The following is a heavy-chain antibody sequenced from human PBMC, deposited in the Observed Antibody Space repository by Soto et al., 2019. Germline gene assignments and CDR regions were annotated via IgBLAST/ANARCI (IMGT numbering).Heavy chain of an antibody. CDR3: AREYTAWPLPYGLDV. CDR1: GFTFSTYS. V-gene: IGHV3-21*01. J-gene: IGHJ6*02. CDR2: ISSRSDI. Sequence: PVGSLRLSCVDSGFTFSTYSINWVRQAPGKGLEWVSSISSRSDIYYADSVKGRFTISRDNAKNSVSLQMNSLRAEDTAVYYCAREYTAWPLPYGLDVWGQGTTVTVSS. D-gene: IGHD2-2*02.